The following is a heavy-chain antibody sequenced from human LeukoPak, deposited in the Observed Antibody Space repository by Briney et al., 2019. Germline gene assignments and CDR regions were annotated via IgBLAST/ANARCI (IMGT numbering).Heavy chain of an antibody. V-gene: IGHV4-34*01. CDR3: ARAPPTYDYVWGSYRPGSFDP. CDR2: INHSGST. D-gene: IGHD3-16*02. Sequence: PSETLSLTCAVYGGSFSGYYWSWIRQPPGKGLEWIGEINHSGSTNYNPSLKSRVTISVDTSKNQFSLKLSSVTAADTAMYYCARAPPTYDYVWGSYRPGSFDPWGQGTLVTVSS. CDR1: GGSFSGYY. J-gene: IGHJ5*02.